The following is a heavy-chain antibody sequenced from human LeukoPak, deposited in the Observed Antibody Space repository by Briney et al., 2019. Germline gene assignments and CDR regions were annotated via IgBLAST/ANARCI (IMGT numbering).Heavy chain of an antibody. J-gene: IGHJ4*02. CDR3: ARVEYSSSWPYFDY. Sequence: ASVKVSCKASGYNFNNYGLSWVRQAPGQGLEWMGWISAYSGNTNYTQKFQGRVSMTTDTSTSTGYMELRSLRSDDTAVYYCARVEYSSSWPYFDYWGQGTLVTVSS. D-gene: IGHD6-13*01. V-gene: IGHV1-18*01. CDR1: GYNFNNYG. CDR2: ISAYSGNT.